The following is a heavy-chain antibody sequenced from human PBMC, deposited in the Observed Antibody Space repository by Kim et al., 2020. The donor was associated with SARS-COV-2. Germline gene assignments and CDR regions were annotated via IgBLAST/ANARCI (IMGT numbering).Heavy chain of an antibody. CDR1: GYTFSNHG. J-gene: IGHJ4*02. Sequence: ASVKVSCKASGYTFSNHGITWLRQAPGQGLECMGWITANNVQTIYVQKFQDRVTLTTDTSANTMYMELRSLRPDDTAVYYCARVVWNSGRILDYWGQGTLVTVSS. V-gene: IGHV1-18*01. CDR3: ARVVWNSGRILDY. D-gene: IGHD1-7*01. CDR2: ITANNVQT.